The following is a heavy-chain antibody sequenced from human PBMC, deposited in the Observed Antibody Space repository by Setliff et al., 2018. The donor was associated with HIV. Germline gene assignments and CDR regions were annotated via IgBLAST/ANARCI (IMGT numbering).Heavy chain of an antibody. CDR1: GDSIFTSTYY. CDR2: IYYSGNT. Sequence: SETLSLTCSVSGDSIFTSTYYWGRIRQPPGKRLEWIGSIYYSGNTYYNPSLKSRVTISVDTSKNQFFLNLSSVTATDSAVYYCARLGRPYSGQGWFDPWGQGTLVTVSS. J-gene: IGHJ5*02. V-gene: IGHV4-39*01. D-gene: IGHD5-12*01. CDR3: ARLGRPYSGQGWFDP.